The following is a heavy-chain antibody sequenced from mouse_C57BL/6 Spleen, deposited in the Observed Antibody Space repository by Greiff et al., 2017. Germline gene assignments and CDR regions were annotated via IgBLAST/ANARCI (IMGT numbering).Heavy chain of an antibody. CDR3: ARKGLYYDYDGGNYYAMDY. D-gene: IGHD2-4*01. CDR2: ISSGGSYT. Sequence: EVQRVESGGDLVKPGGSLKLSCAASGFTFSSYGMSWVRQTPDKRLEWVATISSGGSYTYYPDSVKGRFTISRDNAKNTLYLQMSSLKSEDTAMYYCARKGLYYDYDGGNYYAMDYWGQGTSVTVSS. CDR1: GFTFSSYG. V-gene: IGHV5-6*01. J-gene: IGHJ4*01.